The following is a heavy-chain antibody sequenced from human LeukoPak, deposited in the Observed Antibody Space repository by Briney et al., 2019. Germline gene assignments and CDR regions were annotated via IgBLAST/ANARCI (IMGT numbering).Heavy chain of an antibody. CDR2: IYHSGST. Sequence: SETLSLTCAVSGYSISSGYYWGWIRQPPGKGLEWIGSIYHSGSTYYNTSLKCRVTISVATSKNQFSLKLSSVTAADTAVYYCARDLYYDILTGYYGDYWGQGTLVTVSS. D-gene: IGHD3-9*01. CDR1: GYSISSGYY. CDR3: ARDLYYDILTGYYGDY. V-gene: IGHV4-38-2*02. J-gene: IGHJ4*02.